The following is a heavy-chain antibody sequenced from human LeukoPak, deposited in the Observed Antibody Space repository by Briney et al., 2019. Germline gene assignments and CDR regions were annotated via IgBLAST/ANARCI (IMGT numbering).Heavy chain of an antibody. D-gene: IGHD5-24*01. Sequence: SGGSVTLFCSASGFTFSVSYMSWIRQAPGKGLEWISYISSSGSTIYYADSVKGRFTISRDNAKNSLYLQMNRLRAEDTAVYYCARDWIGDGYNYYHYFDYWGQGTLATVSS. V-gene: IGHV3-11*01. CDR3: ARDWIGDGYNYYHYFDY. CDR2: ISSSGSTI. CDR1: GFTFSVSY. J-gene: IGHJ4*02.